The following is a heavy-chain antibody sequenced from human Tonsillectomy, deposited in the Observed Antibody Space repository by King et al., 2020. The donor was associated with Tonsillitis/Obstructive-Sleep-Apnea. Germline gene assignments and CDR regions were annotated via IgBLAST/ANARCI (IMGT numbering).Heavy chain of an antibody. CDR2: IYYIGST. J-gene: IGHJ3*02. V-gene: IGHV4-61*01. Sequence: QLQESGPGLVKPSETLSLTCTVSGGSVSSGSYYWSWIRQPPGKGLEWIGYIYYIGSTNYNPSLKSRVTISVDTSKNQFSLKLSSVTAADTAVYYCAREEATVKSAFDIWGQGTMVTVSS. D-gene: IGHD4-17*01. CDR3: AREEATVKSAFDI. CDR1: GGSVSSGSYY.